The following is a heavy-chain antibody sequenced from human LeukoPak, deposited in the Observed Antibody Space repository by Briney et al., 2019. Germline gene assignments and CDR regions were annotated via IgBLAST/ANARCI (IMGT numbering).Heavy chain of an antibody. J-gene: IGHJ4*02. V-gene: IGHV4-30-4*07. CDR1: GGSISSGGYS. CDR3: ARGSDILTGYTVQYFDY. D-gene: IGHD3-9*01. Sequence: PSQTLSLTCAVSGGSISSGGYSWSWIRQPPGKGLEWIGYIYYSGSTNYNPSLKSRVTISVDTSKNQFSLKLSSVTAADTAVYYCARGSDILTGYTVQYFDYWGQGTLVTVSS. CDR2: IYYSGST.